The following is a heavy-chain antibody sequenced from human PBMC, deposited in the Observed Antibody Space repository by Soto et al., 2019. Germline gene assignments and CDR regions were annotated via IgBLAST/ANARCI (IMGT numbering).Heavy chain of an antibody. CDR1: GHTFTIYA. V-gene: IGHV1-3*01. CDR3: ARKETTIFGVVIPFDP. Sequence: ASVKVSCKASGHTFTIYATHWVRQAPGQRLEWMGWINAGNGHTKYSQKFQGRVTITRDTSASTAYMELSSLRSEDTAVYYCARKETTIFGVVIPFDPWGQGTLVTVSS. D-gene: IGHD3-3*01. CDR2: INAGNGHT. J-gene: IGHJ5*02.